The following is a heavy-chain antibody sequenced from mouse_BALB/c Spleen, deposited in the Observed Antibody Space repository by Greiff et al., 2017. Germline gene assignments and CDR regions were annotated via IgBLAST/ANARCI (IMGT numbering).Heavy chain of an antibody. CDR1: GYTFTSYT. CDR2: INPSSGYT. J-gene: IGHJ2*01. V-gene: IGHV1-4*02. D-gene: IGHD1-1*01. Sequence: QVQLKESAAELARPGASVKMSCKASGYTFTSYTMHWVKQRPGQGLEWIGYINPSSGYTEYNQKFKDKTTLTADKSSSTAYMQLSSLTSEDSAVYYCARNYYGSSPCDYWGQGTTLTVSS. CDR3: ARNYYGSSPCDY.